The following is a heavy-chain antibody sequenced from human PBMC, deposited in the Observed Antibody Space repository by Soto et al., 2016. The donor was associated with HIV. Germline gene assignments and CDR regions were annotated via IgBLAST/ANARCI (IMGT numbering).Heavy chain of an antibody. Sequence: EVQLVESGGGLVQPGGSLRLSCAASGFTFSSYAMHWVRQAPGKGLEFVSSISSTGDSTLYANSVKGRFTISRDNSKNTLYLQMGSLRAEDTAVFYCARDPSLGTPPYYYDSSGPGDWGQGTLVTVSS. CDR2: ISSTGDST. CDR1: GFTFSSYA. CDR3: ARDPSLGTPPYYYDSSGPGD. D-gene: IGHD3-22*01. J-gene: IGHJ4*02. V-gene: IGHV3-64*01.